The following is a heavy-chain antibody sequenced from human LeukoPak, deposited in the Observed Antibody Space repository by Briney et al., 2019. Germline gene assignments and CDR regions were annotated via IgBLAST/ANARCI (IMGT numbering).Heavy chain of an antibody. J-gene: IGHJ4*02. CDR2: IKQDGSEK. CDR1: GFTFSSNC. Sequence: PGGSLRLYCAASGFTFSSNCMNWARQAPGQGLEWVANIKQDGSEKYYVDSVKGRFTISRDTAKNYMYLQMKSLSAEDTAVYYCARGTGGGVINWGFDYWGQGTRVTVSS. V-gene: IGHV3-7*01. D-gene: IGHD3-16*02. CDR3: ARGTGGGVINWGFDY.